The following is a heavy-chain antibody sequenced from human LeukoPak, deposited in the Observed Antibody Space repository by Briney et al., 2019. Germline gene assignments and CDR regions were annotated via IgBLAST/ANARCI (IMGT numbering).Heavy chain of an antibody. J-gene: IGHJ4*02. CDR1: GFTFSSYA. CDR2: ISGSGGVT. Sequence: GGSLRLSCAASGFTFSSYAMNWVRQAPGKGLEWISGISGSGGVTYYADSVKGRFTISRDNSKNTLYVQMNSLRAEDTAVYYCARDSVHGYYDSSGYSALVDYWGQGTLVTVSS. V-gene: IGHV3-23*01. CDR3: ARDSVHGYYDSSGYSALVDY. D-gene: IGHD3-22*01.